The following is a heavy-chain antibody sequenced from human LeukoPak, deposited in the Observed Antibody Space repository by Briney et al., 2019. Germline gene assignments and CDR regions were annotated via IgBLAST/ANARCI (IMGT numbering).Heavy chain of an antibody. J-gene: IGHJ3*02. D-gene: IGHD3-22*01. CDR2: ISYDGSNK. V-gene: IGHV3-30-3*01. CDR3: ARVFAYYYDSSGYYLDAFDI. Sequence: GGSLRLSCAASGFTFSSYAMHWVRQAPGKGLEWVSVISYDGSNKYYADSVKGRFTISRDNSKNTLYLQMNSLRAEDTAVYYCARVFAYYYDSSGYYLDAFDIWGQGTMVTVSS. CDR1: GFTFSSYA.